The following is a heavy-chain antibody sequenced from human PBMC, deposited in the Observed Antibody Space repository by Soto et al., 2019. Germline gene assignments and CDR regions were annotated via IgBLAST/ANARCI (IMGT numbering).Heavy chain of an antibody. CDR1: GGSISSGDYY. Sequence: SETLSLTCTVSGGSISSGDYYWSWIRQPPGKGLEWIGYIYYSGSTYYSPSLKSRVTISVDTSKNQFSLKLSSVTAADTAVYYCARTYSSSWSPFEYWGQGTLVTVSS. D-gene: IGHD6-13*01. CDR2: IYYSGST. V-gene: IGHV4-30-4*01. CDR3: ARTYSSSWSPFEY. J-gene: IGHJ4*02.